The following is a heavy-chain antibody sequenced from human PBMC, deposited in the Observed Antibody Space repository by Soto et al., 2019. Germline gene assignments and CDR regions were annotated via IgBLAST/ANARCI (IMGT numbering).Heavy chain of an antibody. J-gene: IGHJ4*02. CDR1: GYTFTSYG. Sequence: ASVKVSCKASGYTFTSYGISWVRQAPGQGLEWMGWISAYNGNTNYAQKLQGRVTMTTDTSTSTAYMELRSLRPDDTAVYYCARDLELLWFGELLFDYWGQGTLVTV. D-gene: IGHD3-10*01. V-gene: IGHV1-18*01. CDR3: ARDLELLWFGELLFDY. CDR2: ISAYNGNT.